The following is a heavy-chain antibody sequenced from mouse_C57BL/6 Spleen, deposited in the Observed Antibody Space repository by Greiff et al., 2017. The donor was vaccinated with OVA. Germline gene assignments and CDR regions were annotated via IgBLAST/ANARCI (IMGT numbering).Heavy chain of an antibody. D-gene: IGHD5-1*01. CDR3: AITYEYYAMDY. Sequence: EVQLVESGGGLVKPGGSLKLSCAASGFTFSDYGMHWVRQAPEKGLEWVAYISSGSSTIYYADTVKGRFTISSDNAKNTLFLQLTSLRSEVTAMYYCAITYEYYAMDYWGQGTSVTVSS. J-gene: IGHJ4*01. CDR1: GFTFSDYG. CDR2: ISSGSSTI. V-gene: IGHV5-17*01.